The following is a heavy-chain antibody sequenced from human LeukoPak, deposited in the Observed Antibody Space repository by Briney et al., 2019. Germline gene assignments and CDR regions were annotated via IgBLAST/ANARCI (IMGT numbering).Heavy chain of an antibody. Sequence: GGSLRLSCAASGFTFSSYAMRGVRQAPGKGVEGGSAISGRGGSTYYADSVKGRFTISRDNSKNTLDVQMNSLRAEDTAVYYCAKAAPLAGIYYFDYWGQGTLVTVSS. CDR3: AKAAPLAGIYYFDY. CDR2: ISGRGGST. V-gene: IGHV3-23*01. D-gene: IGHD6-19*01. J-gene: IGHJ4*02. CDR1: GFTFSSYA.